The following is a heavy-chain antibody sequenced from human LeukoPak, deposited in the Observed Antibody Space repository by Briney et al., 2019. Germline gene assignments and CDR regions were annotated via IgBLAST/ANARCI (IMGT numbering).Heavy chain of an antibody. CDR2: IYPGDSDT. CDR1: GYSFTSYW. Sequence: GESLKISCKGSGYSFTSYWIGWVRPMPGKGLEWMGIIYPGDSDTRYSPSFQGQVTISADKSISTAYLQWSSLKASDTAMYYCARQAIVGTTREGFDYWGQETLVTVSS. D-gene: IGHD1-26*01. V-gene: IGHV5-51*01. J-gene: IGHJ4*02. CDR3: ARQAIVGTTREGFDY.